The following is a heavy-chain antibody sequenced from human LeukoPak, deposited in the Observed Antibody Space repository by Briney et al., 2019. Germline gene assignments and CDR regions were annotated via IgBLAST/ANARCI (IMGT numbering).Heavy chain of an antibody. V-gene: IGHV3-30*14. CDR3: ARQQMVLRWFDP. J-gene: IGHJ5*02. Sequence: GGSLRLSCAASGFTFNSYAMHWVRQAPGKGLEWVAVISFDGTDEYYADSVKGRFTISRDNSKNTLSLHMNSLRPEDTAVYYCARQQMVLRWFDPWGQGTLVTVS. CDR2: ISFDGTDE. CDR1: GFTFNSYA. D-gene: IGHD6-13*01.